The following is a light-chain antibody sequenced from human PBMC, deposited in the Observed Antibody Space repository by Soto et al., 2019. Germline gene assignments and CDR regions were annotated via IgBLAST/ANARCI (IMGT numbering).Light chain of an antibody. V-gene: IGKV3-15*01. J-gene: IGKJ4*01. Sequence: EIVLTQSPATLSVSPGERATLSCRASQSVNGNLAWYQQKPGQAPRLLMFRASTRATGVPARFSGSGSGAEYTLTISSLQSEDFATYYCQQSFSPLTFGGGTPQLTFGGGTKVEIK. CDR3: QQSFSPLTFGGGTPQLT. CDR1: QSVNGN. CDR2: RAS.